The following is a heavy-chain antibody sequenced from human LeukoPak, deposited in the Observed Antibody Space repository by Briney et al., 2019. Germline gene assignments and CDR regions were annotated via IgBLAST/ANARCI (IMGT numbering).Heavy chain of an antibody. Sequence: PGGSLRLSCAASGFTFSSYGMSWVRQAPGKGLEWVSAISGSGGSTYYADSVKGRFTISRDNSKNTLYLQMNSLRAEDTAVYYCAKDKFRYSSGWLDYWGQGTLVTVSS. J-gene: IGHJ4*02. D-gene: IGHD6-19*01. CDR1: GFTFSSYG. CDR2: ISGSGGST. CDR3: AKDKFRYSSGWLDY. V-gene: IGHV3-23*01.